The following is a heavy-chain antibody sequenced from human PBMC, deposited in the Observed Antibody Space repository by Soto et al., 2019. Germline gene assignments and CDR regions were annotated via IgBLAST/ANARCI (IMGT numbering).Heavy chain of an antibody. D-gene: IGHD4-17*01. CDR1: GFSLTTGKMG. V-gene: IGHV2-26*01. J-gene: IGHJ6*02. Sequence: SGPTLVNPPETLTLTCTVSGFSLTTGKMGVSWIRQPPGKALEWLAHIFSDNERSYSTSLQGRLTISKDTSGSQVVLSMTNVDPVDTATYYCARMNVDSYPFSSAMDVWGQRTTVNVSS. CDR3: ARMNVDSYPFSSAMDV. CDR2: IFSDNER.